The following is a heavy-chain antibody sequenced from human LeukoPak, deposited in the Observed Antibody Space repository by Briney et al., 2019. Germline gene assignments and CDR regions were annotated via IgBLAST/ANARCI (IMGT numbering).Heavy chain of an antibody. Sequence: PGGSLRLSCAASGFTFSSYAMSWVRQAPGKGLEWVSAISGSGGSTYYADSVKGRFTISRDDSKNTLYLQMNSLRAEDTAVYYCWAYDFWSLRDAFDIWGQGTMVTVSS. V-gene: IGHV3-23*01. CDR1: GFTFSSYA. CDR3: WAYDFWSLRDAFDI. CDR2: ISGSGGST. J-gene: IGHJ3*02. D-gene: IGHD3-3*01.